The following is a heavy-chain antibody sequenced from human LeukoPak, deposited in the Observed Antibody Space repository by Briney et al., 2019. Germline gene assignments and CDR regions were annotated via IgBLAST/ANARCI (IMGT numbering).Heavy chain of an antibody. J-gene: IGHJ4*02. CDR2: IYYSGST. V-gene: IGHV4-59*08. CDR1: GGSISSYY. CDR3: ARASYGDYVRIDY. D-gene: IGHD4-17*01. Sequence: SETLSLTCTVSGGSISSYYWSWLRQPPGKGLEWIGYIYYSGSTNYNPSLKSRVTISVDTSKNQFSLKLSSVTAADTAVYYCARASYGDYVRIDYWGQGTLVTVSS.